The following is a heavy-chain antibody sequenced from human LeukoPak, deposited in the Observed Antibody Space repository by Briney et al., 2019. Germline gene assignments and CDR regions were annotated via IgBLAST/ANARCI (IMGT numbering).Heavy chain of an antibody. CDR1: GFPFNTYA. CDR2: ISSNGDNT. CDR3: TRDTALLGVAFDL. J-gene: IGHJ3*01. Sequence: GGSLRLSCSASGFPFNTYAIHWVRQAPGKGLEYVAGISSNGDNTDFADSAKGRFTISRDNSKSTLFLQMNSLRAEDTAVYFCTRDTALLGVAFDLWGQGTVVTVSS. D-gene: IGHD5-18*01. V-gene: IGHV3-64D*06.